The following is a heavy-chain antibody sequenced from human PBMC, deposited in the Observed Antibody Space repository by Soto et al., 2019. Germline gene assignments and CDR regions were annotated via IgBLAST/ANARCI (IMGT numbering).Heavy chain of an antibody. CDR3: AKGSIEYSASVDN. Sequence: EVHLLESGGGLVQPGGSLRLSCEASGFSFNSYPMFWVRQAPGKGLEWVSVISARGGSSYFADSVKGRFTISRDNSKNVLSLEMNSLRAEDTAIYFCAKGSIEYSASVDNWGQGTLVLVSS. J-gene: IGHJ4*02. V-gene: IGHV3-23*01. D-gene: IGHD5-12*01. CDR1: GFSFNSYP. CDR2: ISARGGSS.